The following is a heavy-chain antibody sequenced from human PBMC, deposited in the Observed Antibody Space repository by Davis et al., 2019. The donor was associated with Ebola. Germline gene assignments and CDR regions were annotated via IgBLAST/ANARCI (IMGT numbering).Heavy chain of an antibody. Sequence: GGSLRLSCAASGFTVSSNYMSWVRQAPGKGLEWVSIIYSTSRTYYAGSVKGRFTISRDNSKNTLYLQMNSLKDDDTAVYYCAKVSHHLIYEALEVDYWGQGTLVTVSS. D-gene: IGHD2-2*02. V-gene: IGHV3-66*02. CDR3: AKVSHHLIYEALEVDY. CDR1: GFTVSSNY. CDR2: IYSTSRT. J-gene: IGHJ4*02.